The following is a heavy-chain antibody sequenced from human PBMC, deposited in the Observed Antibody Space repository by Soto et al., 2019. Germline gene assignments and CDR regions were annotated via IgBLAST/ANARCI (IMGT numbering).Heavy chain of an antibody. J-gene: IGHJ6*04. D-gene: IGHD3-9*01. CDR2: ISSSGSTI. CDR3: ARRYDILTGYEVGAKMDV. V-gene: IGHV3-48*03. CDR1: GFTFSSYA. Sequence: GGSLRLSCAASGFTFSSYAMSWVRQGPGKGLEWVSYISSSGSTIYYADSVKGRFTISRDNAKNSLYLQMNSLRAEDTAVYYCARRYDILTGYEVGAKMDVWGKGTTVTVSS.